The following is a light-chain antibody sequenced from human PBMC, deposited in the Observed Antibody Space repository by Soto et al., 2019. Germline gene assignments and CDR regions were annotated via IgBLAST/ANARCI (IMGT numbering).Light chain of an antibody. J-gene: IGKJ1*01. CDR3: QQYYSYTGT. V-gene: IGKV1-8*01. Sequence: AIRMTQSPSSLSASTGDRVTITCRASQGISSYLAWYQQKPGKAPKLLIYAASTLQSGVPSRFSGSGSGTEFTLTISCLQSEDFATYYCQQYYSYTGTFGQGTKVEIK. CDR2: AAS. CDR1: QGISSY.